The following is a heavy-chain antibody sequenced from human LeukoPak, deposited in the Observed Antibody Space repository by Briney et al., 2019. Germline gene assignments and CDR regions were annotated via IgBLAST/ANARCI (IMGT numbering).Heavy chain of an antibody. CDR2: IYHSGST. CDR1: GGSFSGYY. V-gene: IGHV4-34*01. J-gene: IGHJ4*02. D-gene: IGHD1-26*01. Sequence: SETLSLTCAVYGGSFSGYYWSWIRQPPGKGLEWIGYIYHSGSTYYNPSLKSRVTTSVDRSKNQFSLKLSSVTAADTAVYYCARGGNSGSYYTHFFDYWGQGTLVTVSS. CDR3: ARGGNSGSYYTHFFDY.